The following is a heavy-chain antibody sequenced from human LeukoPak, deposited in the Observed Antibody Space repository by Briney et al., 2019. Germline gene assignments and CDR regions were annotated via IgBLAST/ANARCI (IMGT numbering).Heavy chain of an antibody. D-gene: IGHD3-9*01. V-gene: IGHV1-18*04. J-gene: IGHJ6*04. CDR1: GXTXTNYG. CDR3: ARTDYDILTGARMDV. Sequence: GXTXTNYGITWVRQAPGQGLXWMGXXXAYHANTNYAQRFQGRVTMTTDTSTSTVYMELRSLRSDDTAIYYCARTDYDILTGARMDVWGKGTTVTVSS. CDR2: XXAYHANT.